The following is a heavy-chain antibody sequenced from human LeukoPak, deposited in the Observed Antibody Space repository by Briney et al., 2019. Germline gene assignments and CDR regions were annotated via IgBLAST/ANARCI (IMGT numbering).Heavy chain of an antibody. CDR3: AKGKNTGSYLSHVDY. J-gene: IGHJ4*02. D-gene: IGHD3-10*01. CDR1: GFTFSAYE. V-gene: IGHV3-48*03. Sequence: GGSLRLSCAASGFTFSAYEFNWVRQAPGKGLEWVSSISASSSSIYYADSVKGRFTISRDNSKNSLYLQMNSLRTEDTALYYCAKGKNTGSYLSHVDYWGQGTLVTVSS. CDR2: ISASSSSI.